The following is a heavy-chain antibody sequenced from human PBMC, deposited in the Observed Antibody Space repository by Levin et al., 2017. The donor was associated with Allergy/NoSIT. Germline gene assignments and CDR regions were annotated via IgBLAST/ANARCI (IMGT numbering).Heavy chain of an antibody. CDR3: ATGSGLDY. CDR2: INPNSGAT. V-gene: IGHV1-2*02. CDR1: GYTFTGYY. Sequence: SGESLKISCKASGYTFTGYYMHWVRQAPGQGLEWLGWINPNSGATNYAQKFQGRVTMTGDTSISTAYMELSRLRSDDTAVYYCATGSGLDYWGQGTLVTVSS. J-gene: IGHJ4*02. D-gene: IGHD6-19*01.